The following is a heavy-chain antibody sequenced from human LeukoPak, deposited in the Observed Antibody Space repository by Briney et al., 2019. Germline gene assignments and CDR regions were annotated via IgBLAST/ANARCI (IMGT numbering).Heavy chain of an antibody. D-gene: IGHD3-10*02. CDR3: ARDHYYVPDY. V-gene: IGHV3-53*01. J-gene: IGHJ4*02. CDR2: IYSGGSP. Sequence: GSLRLSCAASGFSVRSSYMSWVRQAPGKGLEWVSVIYSGGSPDYADSAKGRFTISRDNSKNTLDLQMNNLRAEDTAVYYCARDHYYVPDYWGQGTLVTVSS. CDR1: GFSVRSSY.